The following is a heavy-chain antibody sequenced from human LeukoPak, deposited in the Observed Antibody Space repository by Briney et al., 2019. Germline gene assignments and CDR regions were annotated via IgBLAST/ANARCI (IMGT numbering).Heavy chain of an antibody. CDR3: AKRVGATTIDY. V-gene: IGHV3-30*02. Sequence: PGGSLRLSCAASGFTFSSYGMHWVRQAPGKGLEWVLFIRYDGGNKYYADSVKGRFTISRDNSKNTLYLQMNSLRGEDTAVYYCAKRVGATTIDYRGQGTLVTVSS. J-gene: IGHJ4*02. CDR2: IRYDGGNK. D-gene: IGHD1-26*01. CDR1: GFTFSSYG.